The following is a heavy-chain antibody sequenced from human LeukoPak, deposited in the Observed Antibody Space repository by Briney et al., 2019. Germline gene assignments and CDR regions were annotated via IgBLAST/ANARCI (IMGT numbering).Heavy chain of an antibody. Sequence: GGSLRLSCAASGFTFDDYAMHWVRQAPVKGLEWVSGISWNSGSIGYADSVKGRFTISRDNAKNSLYLQMNSLRAEDTALYYCAVSNSGYWGQGTLVTVSS. D-gene: IGHD6-6*01. CDR3: AVSNSGY. V-gene: IGHV3-9*01. J-gene: IGHJ4*02. CDR1: GFTFDDYA. CDR2: ISWNSGSI.